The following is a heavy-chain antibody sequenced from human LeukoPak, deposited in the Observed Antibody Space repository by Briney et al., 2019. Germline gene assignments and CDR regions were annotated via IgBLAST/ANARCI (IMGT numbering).Heavy chain of an antibody. J-gene: IGHJ3*02. CDR2: IYYSGST. Sequence: PSGTLSLTCTVPGGSISSYYWSWIRQPPGKGLEWIGYIYYSGSTNYNPSLKSRVTISVDTSKNQFSLKLSSVTAADTAVYYCARGHSGSYYAFDIWGQGTMVTVSS. D-gene: IGHD1-26*01. V-gene: IGHV4-59*01. CDR1: GGSISSYY. CDR3: ARGHSGSYYAFDI.